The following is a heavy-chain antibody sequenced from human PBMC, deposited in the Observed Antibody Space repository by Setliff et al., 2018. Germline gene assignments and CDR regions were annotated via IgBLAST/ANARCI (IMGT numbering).Heavy chain of an antibody. Sequence: ASVKVSCKASGYIFTSYGISWVRQAPGQGLEWMGWISSYSGKTNYAQKLQGRVTMTTDTSTSTAYMELRSLRSDDTAVYYCARSSAPQVVLAADFDFWGQGTPVTVSS. CDR2: ISSYSGKT. D-gene: IGHD6-19*01. CDR1: GYIFTSYG. V-gene: IGHV1-18*01. J-gene: IGHJ4*02. CDR3: ARSSAPQVVLAADFDF.